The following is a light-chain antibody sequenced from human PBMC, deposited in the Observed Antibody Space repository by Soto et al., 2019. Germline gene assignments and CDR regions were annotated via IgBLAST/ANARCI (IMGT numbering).Light chain of an antibody. CDR1: QSVSSY. CDR3: QQYNNWPQT. V-gene: IGKV3-15*01. Sequence: EIVMTQSPATLSVSPGERATLSCRASQSVSSYLAWYQQKPGQAPRLLIYGAYTGATGIPARFSGSGSGTEFTLTISSLQSEDFAVYYCQQYNNWPQTLGQGTKVEIK. CDR2: GAY. J-gene: IGKJ1*01.